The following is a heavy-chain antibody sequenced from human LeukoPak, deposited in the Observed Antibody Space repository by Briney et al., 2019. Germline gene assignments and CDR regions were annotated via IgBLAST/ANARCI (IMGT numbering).Heavy chain of an antibody. D-gene: IGHD5-18*01. Sequence: ASVKVSCKASGGTFSSYAISWVRQAPGKGLEWMGGFDPEDGETIYAQKFQGRVTMTEDTSTDTAYMELSSLRSEDTAVYYCATEYSNGYMPLDYWGQGTLVTVSS. CDR3: ATEYSNGYMPLDY. CDR1: GGTFSSYA. CDR2: FDPEDGET. V-gene: IGHV1-24*01. J-gene: IGHJ4*02.